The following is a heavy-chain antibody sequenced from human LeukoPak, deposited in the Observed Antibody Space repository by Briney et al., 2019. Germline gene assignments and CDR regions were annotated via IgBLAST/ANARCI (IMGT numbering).Heavy chain of an antibody. Sequence: GTSVKVSCKASEFTFIRSAVQWVRQVRGQGLEWIGWIVVGSGTTNSAQKFQERVTITRDVSTNTAYMELSGLRSEDTAVYYCAAGYCSNGVCHDAFDMWGQGTLVTVSS. V-gene: IGHV1-58*01. D-gene: IGHD2-8*01. CDR3: AAGYCSNGVCHDAFDM. CDR1: EFTFIRSA. J-gene: IGHJ3*02. CDR2: IVVGSGTT.